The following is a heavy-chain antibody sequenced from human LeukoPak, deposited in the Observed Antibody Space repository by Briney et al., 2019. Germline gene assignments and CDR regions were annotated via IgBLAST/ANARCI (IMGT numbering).Heavy chain of an antibody. CDR3: ARRPGWRQLPFDY. CDR2: INHSGST. Sequence: SETLSLTCTVSGGSISSSSYYWGWIRQPPGKGLEWIGEINHSGSTNYNPSLKSRVTISVDTSKNQFSLKLSSVTAADTAVYYCARRPGWRQLPFDYWGQGTLVTVSS. V-gene: IGHV4-39*07. J-gene: IGHJ4*02. D-gene: IGHD2-2*01. CDR1: GGSISSSSYY.